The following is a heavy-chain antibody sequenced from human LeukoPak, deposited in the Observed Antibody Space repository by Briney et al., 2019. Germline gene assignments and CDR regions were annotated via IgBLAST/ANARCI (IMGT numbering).Heavy chain of an antibody. D-gene: IGHD3-9*01. CDR2: IVVGSGNT. Sequence: SVKVTCKASGFTFTSSAVQWVRQARGQRLEWIGWIVVGSGNTNYAQKFQERVTITRDMSTSTAYMELSSLSSEHTAVYYCAADPTDPILTGYYLAYWGQGTLVTVPS. V-gene: IGHV1-58*01. J-gene: IGHJ4*02. CDR1: GFTFTSSA. CDR3: AADPTDPILTGYYLAY.